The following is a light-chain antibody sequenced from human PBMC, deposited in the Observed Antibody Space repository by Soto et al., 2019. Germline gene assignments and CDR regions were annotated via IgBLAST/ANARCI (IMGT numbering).Light chain of an antibody. V-gene: IGLV1-40*01. CDR2: DNS. J-gene: IGLJ2*01. Sequence: QSVLTQPPSVSGAPGQRVTISCTGSSSNIGAGYDVHWYQQLPGTAPKLLIYDNSNRPSGVPDRVSGSRSGTSASLAITGLQAEDEADYYCQSYDSSLSGFVVFGGGTKLTVL. CDR3: QSYDSSLSGFVV. CDR1: SSNIGAGYD.